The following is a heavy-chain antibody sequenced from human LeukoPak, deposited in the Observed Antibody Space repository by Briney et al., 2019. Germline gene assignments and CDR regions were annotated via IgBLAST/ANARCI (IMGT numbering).Heavy chain of an antibody. V-gene: IGHV1-18*01. CDR2: ISAYNGNT. J-gene: IGHJ4*02. D-gene: IGHD6-13*01. CDR3: ARDPIGSWYRDAAYYFDY. Sequence: VASVKVSCKASGYTFTSYGISWVRQAPGQGLEWMGWISAYNGNTNYAQKLQGRVTMTTDTSTSTAYMELRSLRSDDTAVYYCARDPIGSWYRDAAYYFDYWGQGTLVTVSS. CDR1: GYTFTSYG.